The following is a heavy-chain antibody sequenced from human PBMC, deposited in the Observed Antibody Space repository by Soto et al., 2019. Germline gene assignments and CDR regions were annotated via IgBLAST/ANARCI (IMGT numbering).Heavy chain of an antibody. V-gene: IGHV3-23*01. Sequence: GWSLRLSCAASGFTFSSYAMSWVRQAPGKGLEWVSAISGSGGRTYQADSVKGRVNISRDNSKNTLYLQMNSLRAEDTDVYYCAKDLGFPRNYFDYWGQGTLV. D-gene: IGHD7-27*01. CDR2: ISGSGGRT. CDR1: GFTFSSYA. J-gene: IGHJ4*02. CDR3: AKDLGFPRNYFDY.